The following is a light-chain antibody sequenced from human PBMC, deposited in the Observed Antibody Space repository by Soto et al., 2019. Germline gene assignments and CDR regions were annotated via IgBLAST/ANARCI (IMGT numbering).Light chain of an antibody. J-gene: IGLJ2*01. CDR1: SSNIGAGYD. V-gene: IGLV1-40*01. CDR2: GNT. Sequence: QSVLTQPPSVSGAPGQRVTISCTGSSSNIGAGYDVHWYQQLPGTAPKLLIYGNTNRPSGVPDRFSGSKSGNSASLAITGLQAEDEADYYGQSYDSSSVVFGGGTQLTVL. CDR3: QSYDSSSVV.